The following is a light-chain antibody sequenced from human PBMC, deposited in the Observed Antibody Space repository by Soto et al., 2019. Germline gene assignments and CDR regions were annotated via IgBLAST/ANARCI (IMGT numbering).Light chain of an antibody. CDR1: QSISSL. CDR3: HRYNSYSWT. CDR2: DAS. Sequence: DIQMTQSPSTLSASVGDRVTITCRASQSISSLLAWYQQKPGRAPKLLIYDASSLGSGVPSGFRGSGSGTECHLTLSRLQPDDFATYYFHRYNSYSWTFGRGTKVEIK. J-gene: IGKJ1*01. V-gene: IGKV1-5*01.